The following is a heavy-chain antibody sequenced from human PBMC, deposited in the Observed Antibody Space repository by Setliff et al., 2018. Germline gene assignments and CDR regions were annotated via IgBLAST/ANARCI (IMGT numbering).Heavy chain of an antibody. CDR3: ARYDSSGYSENYYFDY. D-gene: IGHD3-22*01. CDR1: GGSISITDYY. J-gene: IGHJ4*02. CDR2: VYYSGNT. V-gene: IGHV4-39*07. Sequence: TSETLSLTCTVSGGSISITDYYCGWIRQPPGKGLEWIGCVYYSGNTYYSPSLKSRVTMFVDTSKNQFSLMLYSVTSADTAIYYCARYDSSGYSENYYFDYWGQGTLVTVSS.